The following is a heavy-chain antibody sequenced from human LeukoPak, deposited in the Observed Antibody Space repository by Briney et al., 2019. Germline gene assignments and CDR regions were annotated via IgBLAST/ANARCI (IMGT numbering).Heavy chain of an antibody. J-gene: IGHJ4*02. CDR1: GGSISNFY. D-gene: IGHD1-20*01. CDR3: ARGAQYNWNVYDY. Sequence: SETLSLTSTVSGGSISNFYWSWIRQPAGKGLEWIGRIYTSGSTTYNPSLKSRVTMSMDTSKNQFPLKLSSVTAADTAVYYCARGAQYNWNVYDYWGQGTLVTVSS. CDR2: IYTSGST. V-gene: IGHV4-4*07.